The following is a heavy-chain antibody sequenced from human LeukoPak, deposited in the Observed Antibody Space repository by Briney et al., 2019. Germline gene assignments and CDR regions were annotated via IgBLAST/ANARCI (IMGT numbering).Heavy chain of an antibody. D-gene: IGHD3-10*01. V-gene: IGHV3-7*03. CDR3: AKLYGSGTYNNYFHY. CDR1: RFTFSSYW. CDR2: IKKDGSEK. J-gene: IGHJ4*02. Sequence: PGGSLRLSCAASRFTFSSYWMSWVRQAPGKGLEWVANIKKDGSEKYYVDSVKGRFTISRDNAKTSLYLQMNSLRAEDTAVYYCAKLYGSGTYNNYFHYWGQGTLVTVSS.